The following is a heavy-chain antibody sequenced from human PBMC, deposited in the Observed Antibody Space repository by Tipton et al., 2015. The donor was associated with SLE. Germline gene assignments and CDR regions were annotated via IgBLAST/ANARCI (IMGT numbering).Heavy chain of an antibody. J-gene: IGHJ6*03. Sequence: TLSLTCTVSGGSISSSSYCWGWIRQPPGKGLEWIGSIYYSGSTYYNPSLKSRVTISVDTSKNQFSLKLSSVTAADTAVYYCARHLAVTTIYGYYYYYMDVWGKGTTVTVSS. V-gene: IGHV4-39*01. CDR2: IYYSGST. CDR1: GGSISSSSYC. CDR3: ARHLAVTTIYGYYYYYMDV. D-gene: IGHD4-17*01.